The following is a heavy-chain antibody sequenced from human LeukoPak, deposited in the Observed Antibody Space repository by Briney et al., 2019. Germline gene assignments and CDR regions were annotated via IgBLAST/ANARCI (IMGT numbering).Heavy chain of an antibody. D-gene: IGHD1-7*01. J-gene: IGHJ4*02. V-gene: IGHV3-7*01. Sequence: PGGSLRLSCAASGFTFSSYWMSWVRQAPGKGLEWVANIKEDGSEKYYADSVKSRFTISRDNAKNSLHLQMNSLRAEDTAVYYCARWNWFPDYWGQGTLVTVSS. CDR1: GFTFSSYW. CDR3: ARWNWFPDY. CDR2: IKEDGSEK.